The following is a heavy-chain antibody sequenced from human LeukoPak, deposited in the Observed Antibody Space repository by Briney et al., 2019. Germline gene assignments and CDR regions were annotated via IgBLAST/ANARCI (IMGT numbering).Heavy chain of an antibody. CDR1: GFTFSSYE. J-gene: IGHJ4*02. CDR2: ISSSGSTI. CDR3: ARDPSMVVAATGY. V-gene: IGHV3-48*03. Sequence: GGSLRLSCAASGFTFSSYEMNWVRQAPGKGLEWVSYISSSGSTIYYADSVKGRFTISRDNAKNSLYLQMNSLRAEDTAVCYCARDPSMVVAATGYWGQGTLVTVSS. D-gene: IGHD2-15*01.